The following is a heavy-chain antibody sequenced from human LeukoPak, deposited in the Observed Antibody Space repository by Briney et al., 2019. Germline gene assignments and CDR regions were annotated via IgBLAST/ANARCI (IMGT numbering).Heavy chain of an antibody. CDR2: ISYDGSNK. V-gene: IGHV3-30*18. CDR1: GFTFSSYG. Sequence: GRSLRRSCAASGFTFSSYGMHWVRQAPGKGLEWLAVISYDGSNKYYADSVNGRFTISRDKSKNTLDLQMNSLRPEDTPVYYCAKDYYGSGSYYTVDFWGQGTLVTVSS. D-gene: IGHD3-10*01. CDR3: AKDYYGSGSYYTVDF. J-gene: IGHJ4*02.